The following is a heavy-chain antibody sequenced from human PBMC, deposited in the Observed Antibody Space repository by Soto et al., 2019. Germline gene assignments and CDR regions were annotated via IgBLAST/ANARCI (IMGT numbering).Heavy chain of an antibody. V-gene: IGHV1-46*01. CDR2: VNLSGGST. CDR1: GYIFTAYS. D-gene: IGHD2-15*01. CDR3: AREENCSDGICYSEYFQR. J-gene: IGHJ1*01. Sequence: GASVKVSCKASGYIFTAYSMHWVRQAPGQGLEWMGVVNLSGGSTNYAQKFQGRITMTRDTSTSTVYMDLSSLTSEDTAVYYCAREENCSDGICYSEYFQRWGQGTLVTVSS.